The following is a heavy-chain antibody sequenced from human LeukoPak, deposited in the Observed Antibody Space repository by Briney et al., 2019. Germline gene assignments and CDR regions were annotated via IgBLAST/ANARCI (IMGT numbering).Heavy chain of an antibody. Sequence: SETLSLTCTVSGGSISSYYWSWIRQPPGRGLEWIGYIYYSGSTNYNPSLKSRVTISVDTSKNQFSLKLSSVTAADTAVYYCARAGGWFDPWGQGTLVTVSS. CDR2: IYYSGST. CDR1: GGSISSYY. J-gene: IGHJ5*02. D-gene: IGHD3-10*01. V-gene: IGHV4-59*01. CDR3: ARAGGWFDP.